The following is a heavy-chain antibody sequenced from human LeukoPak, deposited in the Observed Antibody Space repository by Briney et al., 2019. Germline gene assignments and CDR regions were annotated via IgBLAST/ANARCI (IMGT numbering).Heavy chain of an antibody. CDR1: GFTFSSYG. V-gene: IGHV3-30*18. Sequence: GGSLRLSCAASGFTFSSYGMHWVRQAPGKGLEWVAVISYDGSNKYYADSVKGRFTISRDNSKKTLYLQMDSLRAEDTAVYYCAKRYFDWLNFDYWGQGTLVTVSS. J-gene: IGHJ4*02. D-gene: IGHD3-9*01. CDR2: ISYDGSNK. CDR3: AKRYFDWLNFDY.